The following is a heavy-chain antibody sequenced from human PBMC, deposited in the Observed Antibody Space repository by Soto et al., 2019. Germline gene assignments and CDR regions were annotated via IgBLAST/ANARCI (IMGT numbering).Heavy chain of an antibody. J-gene: IGHJ6*02. V-gene: IGHV1-3*01. D-gene: IGHD2-2*02. CDR2: INAGNGNT. Sequence: GASVKVSCKASGYTFTSYAMHWVRQAPGQRLEWMGWINAGNGNTKYSQKFQGRVTITRDTSASTAYMELSSLRSEDTAVYYCARDFVKSDIVVVRAAIGRGYYYYGMGVWGQGTTGTGSS. CDR3: ARDFVKSDIVVVRAAIGRGYYYYGMGV. CDR1: GYTFTSYA.